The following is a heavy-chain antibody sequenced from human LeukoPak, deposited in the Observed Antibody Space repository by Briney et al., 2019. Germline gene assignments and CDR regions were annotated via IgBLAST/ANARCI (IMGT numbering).Heavy chain of an antibody. V-gene: IGHV3-30-3*01. CDR1: GFTFSSYA. CDR3: ASGVQLWFPFDY. J-gene: IGHJ4*02. CDR2: ISYDGSNK. D-gene: IGHD5-18*01. Sequence: GGSLRLSCAASGFTFSSYAMHWVRQAPGKGLEWVAVISYDGSNKYYADSVEGRFTISRDNSKNTLYLQMNSLRSEDTAVYYCASGVQLWFPFDYWGQGTLVTVSS.